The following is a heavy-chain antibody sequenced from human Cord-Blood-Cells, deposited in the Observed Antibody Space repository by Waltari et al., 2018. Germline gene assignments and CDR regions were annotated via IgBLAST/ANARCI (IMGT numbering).Heavy chain of an antibody. V-gene: IGHV4-34*01. D-gene: IGHD4-17*01. CDR3: AMTVTTADAFDI. CDR1: GGSFSGYY. CDR2: INHSGST. J-gene: IGHJ3*02. Sequence: QVQLQQWGAGLLKPSETLSLTCAVYGGSFSGYYWSWIRQPPGKGLEWIGEINHSGSTNYNPSLKSRVNISVDTYKNQFSLKLSSVTAADTAVYYCAMTVTTADAFDIWGQGTMVTVSS.